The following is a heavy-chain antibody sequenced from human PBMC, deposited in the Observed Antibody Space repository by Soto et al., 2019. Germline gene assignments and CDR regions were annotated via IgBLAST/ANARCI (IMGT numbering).Heavy chain of an antibody. Sequence: SETLSLTCTFSGGSISNYYWSWIRQPPEKGLEWIGYIYYSGNTNYNPSLRSRVTISVDTSKNQFSLKLTSVTAADTSVYYCARHWVTAVEHGKLFDYWGQGTLVTVS. J-gene: IGHJ4*02. CDR1: GGSISNYY. V-gene: IGHV4-59*08. CDR2: IYYSGNT. D-gene: IGHD5-18*01. CDR3: ARHWVTAVEHGKLFDY.